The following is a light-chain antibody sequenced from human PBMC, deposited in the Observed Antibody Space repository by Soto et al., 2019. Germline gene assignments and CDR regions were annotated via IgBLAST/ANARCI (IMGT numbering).Light chain of an antibody. CDR2: EVT. Sequence: QSALTQPASVSGSPGQSITIPCTGSSSDIGVFNYVSWYQQTPGNAPKIIIFEVTNRPSGVSNRFSGSKSGNTASLAISGLQAEDEADYYCSSFASTYTLLFGGGTK. CDR1: SSDIGVFNY. CDR3: SSFASTYTLL. J-gene: IGLJ2*01. V-gene: IGLV2-14*01.